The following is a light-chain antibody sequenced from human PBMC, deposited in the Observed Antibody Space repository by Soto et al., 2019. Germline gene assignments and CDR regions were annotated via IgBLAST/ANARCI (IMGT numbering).Light chain of an antibody. CDR3: QQYGSSLPVT. CDR2: GAS. J-gene: IGKJ5*01. V-gene: IGKV3-20*01. Sequence: EIVLTQSPGTLSLSPGERAPLSCRARQSVSSSYLAWYQQKPGQAPRLLIYGASTRATGIPARFSGSGSGTDFTLTISSLQSEDFAVYFCQQYGSSLPVTFGQGTRLEIK. CDR1: QSVSSSY.